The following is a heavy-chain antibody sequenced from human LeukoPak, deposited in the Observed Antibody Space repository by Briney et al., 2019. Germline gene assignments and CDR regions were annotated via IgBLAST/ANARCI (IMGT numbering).Heavy chain of an antibody. J-gene: IGHJ4*02. D-gene: IGHD5-12*01. CDR1: GFTFSSYS. Sequence: GGSLRLSCAASGFTFSSYSMNWVRQAPGKGLEWVANIKQDGSEKYCVDSVKGRFTISRDNAYNSLYLQMNSLRAEDTAVYYCARVQSRSGYDFGYWGQGTLVTVSS. CDR3: ARVQSRSGYDFGY. V-gene: IGHV3-7*01. CDR2: IKQDGSEK.